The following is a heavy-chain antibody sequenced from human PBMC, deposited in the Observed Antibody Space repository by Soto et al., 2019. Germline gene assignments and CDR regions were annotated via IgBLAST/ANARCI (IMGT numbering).Heavy chain of an antibody. Sequence: EVQLVESGGGLVQPGGSLRLSCAASGFTFSSYSMNWVRQAPGKGLEWVSYISSSSTIYYADSVKGRLTISRDNAKNSLYLQMNSLRAEDTAVYYCARERYYGSGRTRVVYWFDPWGQGTLVTVSS. CDR1: GFTFSSYS. V-gene: IGHV3-48*01. CDR2: ISSSSTI. J-gene: IGHJ5*02. CDR3: ARERYYGSGRTRVVYWFDP. D-gene: IGHD3-10*01.